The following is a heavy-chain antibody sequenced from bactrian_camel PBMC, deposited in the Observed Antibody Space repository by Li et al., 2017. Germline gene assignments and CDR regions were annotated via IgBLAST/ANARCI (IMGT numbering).Heavy chain of an antibody. Sequence: HVQLVESGGGSVQAGGSLRLSCTASGYSYSSYSMGWFRQAPGKEREGVAGINRSGGSELYTDSVKGRFAISRDNAQNTVDLRMNSLKPEDTAMYYCAASRDGGMWNRPGTYNIWGQGTQVTVS. CDR2: INRSGGSE. CDR1: GYSYSSYS. V-gene: IGHV3-3*01. CDR3: AASRDGGMWNRPGTYNI. D-gene: IGHD6*01. J-gene: IGHJ4*01.